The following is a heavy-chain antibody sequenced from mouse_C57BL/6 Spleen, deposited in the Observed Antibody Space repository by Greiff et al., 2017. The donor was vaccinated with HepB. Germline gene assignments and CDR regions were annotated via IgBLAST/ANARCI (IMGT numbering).Heavy chain of an antibody. CDR1: GYAFSSYW. V-gene: IGHV1-80*01. Sequence: VQLQQSGAELVKPGASVKISCKASGYAFSSYWMNWVKQRPGKGLEWIGQIYPGDGDTNYNGKFKGKATLTADKSSSTAYMQLSSLTSEDSAVYFCARCGYYRYYAMDYWGQGTSVTVSS. J-gene: IGHJ4*01. D-gene: IGHD2-3*01. CDR2: IYPGDGDT. CDR3: ARCGYYRYYAMDY.